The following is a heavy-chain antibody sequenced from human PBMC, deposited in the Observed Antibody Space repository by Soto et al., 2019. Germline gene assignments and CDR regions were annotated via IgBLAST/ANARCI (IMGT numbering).Heavy chain of an antibody. V-gene: IGHV3-73*01. CDR1: GFTFSGSA. CDR2: IRSKANSYAT. J-gene: IGHJ6*02. Sequence: GGSLRLSCAASGFTFSGSAMHWVRQASGKGLEWVGRIRSKANSYATAYAASVKGRFTISRDDSKNTAYLQMNSLKTEDTAVYYCTRHMTTVTQADYYGMDVWGQGTTVTVSS. D-gene: IGHD4-4*01. CDR3: TRHMTTVTQADYYGMDV.